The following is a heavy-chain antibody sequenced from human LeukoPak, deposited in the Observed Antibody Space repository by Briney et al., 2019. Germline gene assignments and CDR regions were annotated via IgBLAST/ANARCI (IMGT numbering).Heavy chain of an antibody. CDR3: ARERKIVGATEGY. J-gene: IGHJ4*02. CDR1: GASISSYY. CDR2: IYTSGST. V-gene: IGHV4-4*07. D-gene: IGHD1-26*01. Sequence: PSETLSLTCTVSGASISSYYWSWIRQPAGKGLEWIGRIYTSGSTNYNPSLKSRVTISVDKSKNQFSLKLSSVTAADTAVYYCARERKIVGATEGYWGQGTLVTVSS.